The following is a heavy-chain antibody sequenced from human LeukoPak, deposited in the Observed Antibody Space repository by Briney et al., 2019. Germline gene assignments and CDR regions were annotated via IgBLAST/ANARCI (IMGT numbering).Heavy chain of an antibody. V-gene: IGHV1-69*05. Sequence: SVKVSCKASGGTFSSYAISWVRQAPGQGLEWMGRIIPIFGTANYAQKFQGRVTITTDESTSTAYMELSSLRSEDTAVYYCARGSSGGDCYSGYYYMDVWGKGTTVTVS. CDR3: ARGSSGGDCYSGYYYMDV. CDR1: GGTFSSYA. J-gene: IGHJ6*03. CDR2: IIPIFGTA. D-gene: IGHD2-21*02.